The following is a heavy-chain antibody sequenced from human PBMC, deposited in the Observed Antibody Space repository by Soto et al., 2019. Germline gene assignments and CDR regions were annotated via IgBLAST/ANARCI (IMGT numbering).Heavy chain of an antibody. CDR1: GFTFSSYA. Sequence: EVQLLESGGGLVQPGGSLRLSCAASGFTFSSYAMRWVRQAPVKGLEWVSAISGSGGSTYYADSVKGRFTISRDNSKNTLYLQMNSLRAEDTAVYYCARRGSGSYYDYGGQGTLVTVSP. D-gene: IGHD1-26*01. CDR3: ARRGSGSYYDY. V-gene: IGHV3-23*01. J-gene: IGHJ4*02. CDR2: ISGSGGST.